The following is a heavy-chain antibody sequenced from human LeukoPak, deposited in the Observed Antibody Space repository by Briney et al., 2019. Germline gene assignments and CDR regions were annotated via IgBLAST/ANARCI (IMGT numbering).Heavy chain of an antibody. J-gene: IGHJ5*02. CDR2: IKKEGSQK. V-gene: IGHV3-7*01. Sequence: GGSLRLSCAASGFTLSRYWMSWVRDAPGKGLGWVVNIKKEGSQKYYVDSVKGRFTISRDNAQNSMYMQMYSLRAEDTAMYYRARRDTAMGRTWWFGPWGQGTLVTVSS. CDR3: ARRDTAMGRTWWFGP. D-gene: IGHD5-18*01. CDR1: GFTLSRYW.